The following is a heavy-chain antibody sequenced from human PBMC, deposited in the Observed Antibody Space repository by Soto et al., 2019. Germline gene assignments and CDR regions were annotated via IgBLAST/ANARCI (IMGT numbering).Heavy chain of an antibody. V-gene: IGHV3-33*01. D-gene: IGHD6-19*01. J-gene: IGHJ6*02. CDR3: ARDDIPGRAVATNGMDV. CDR1: GFIFSNFG. Sequence: QVQLVESGGGVVQPRRSLRLSCAASGFIFSNFGMHWVRQAPGKGLEWVAVIWYDGSNEYYADSVKGRFTISKDNSKNTLYLQMNSLRAEDTAVYYCARDDIPGRAVATNGMDVWGQGTTVTDSS. CDR2: IWYDGSNE.